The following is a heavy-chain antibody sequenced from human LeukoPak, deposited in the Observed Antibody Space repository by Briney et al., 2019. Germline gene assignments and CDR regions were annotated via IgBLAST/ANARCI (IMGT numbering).Heavy chain of an antibody. V-gene: IGHV3-23*01. CDR1: GFTYSSYG. CDR3: AKGSREWELLDAFDI. Sequence: GGSLSLSCTASGFTYSSYGMTWVRQAPGKGLEWVSCISGSGSSTDYADSVKGRFTISRDNAKNTLYLQMNSLRAEDTAAYYCAKGSREWELLDAFDIWGQGTMVTVSS. D-gene: IGHD1-26*01. CDR2: ISGSGSST. J-gene: IGHJ3*02.